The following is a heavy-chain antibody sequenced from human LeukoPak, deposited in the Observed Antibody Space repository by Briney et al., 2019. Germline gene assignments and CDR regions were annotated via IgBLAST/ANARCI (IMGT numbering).Heavy chain of an antibody. CDR1: GFTFSSYE. V-gene: IGHV3-48*03. J-gene: IGHJ4*02. D-gene: IGHD3-9*01. CDR3: ARGGYYDILTGYYDRGVFDY. Sequence: GGSLRLSCAASGFTFSSYEMNWVRRAPGKGLEWVSYISSSGSTIYYADSVKGRFTISRDNAKNSLYLQMNSLRAEDTAVYYCARGGYYDILTGYYDRGVFDYWGQGTLVTVSS. CDR2: ISSSGSTI.